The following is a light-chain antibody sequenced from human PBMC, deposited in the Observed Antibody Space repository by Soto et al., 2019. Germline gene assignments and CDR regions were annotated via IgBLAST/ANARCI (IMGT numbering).Light chain of an antibody. Sequence: DIEITESPDCRSVSLGAMGAIICKSRRRALSSSNSKNYLAWYQQKPGQPPKLLIYWASTRESGVPDRFSGSGSGTDFTLTISSLQAEDVAVYYCQQYYTTPAITFGQGTRLEI. CDR1: RRALSSSNSKNY. CDR2: WAS. V-gene: IGKV4-1*01. CDR3: QQYYTTPAIT. J-gene: IGKJ5*01.